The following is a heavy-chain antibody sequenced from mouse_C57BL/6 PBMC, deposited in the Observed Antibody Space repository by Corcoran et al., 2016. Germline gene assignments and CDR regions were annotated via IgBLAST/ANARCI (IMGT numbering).Heavy chain of an antibody. J-gene: IGHJ2*01. Sequence: QIQLGQSGPELKKPGETVKISCKASGYSFTTAGMQWVQKMPGKGFKWMGGINTHSGEPKDAEDFKGRFAFSLETSASTAYLQISNLKNEDTATYFCARCYYSKGDYFVYWGQGTTLTVSS. D-gene: IGHD2-5*01. CDR1: GYSFTTAG. CDR3: ARCYYSKGDYFVY. V-gene: IGHV9-4*01. CDR2: INTHSGEP.